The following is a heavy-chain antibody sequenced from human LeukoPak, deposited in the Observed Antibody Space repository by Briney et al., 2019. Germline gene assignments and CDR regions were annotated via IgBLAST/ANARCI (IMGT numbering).Heavy chain of an antibody. D-gene: IGHD6-19*01. V-gene: IGHV3-9*01. CDR2: ISWNSGSI. Sequence: GGSLRLSCAASGFTFDDYAMHWVRQAPGKGLGGVSGISWNSGSIVYADSVKCRFTISRDNAKTTLYLQMNSVRAEDAGVYYFVGSSGWWRFEQWGQETVVTV. CDR1: GFTFDDYA. J-gene: IGHJ4*02. CDR3: VGSSGWWRFEQ.